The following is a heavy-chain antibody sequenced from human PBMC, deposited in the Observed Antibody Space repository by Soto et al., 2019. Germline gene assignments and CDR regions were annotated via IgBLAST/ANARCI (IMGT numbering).Heavy chain of an antibody. V-gene: IGHV5-51*01. CDR1: GYSFTSYW. CDR2: IYPGDSDT. J-gene: IGHJ6*02. Sequence: PGESLKISCQGSGYSFTSYWIGWVRQMPGKGLEWMGIIYPGDSDTRYSPSFQGQVTISADKSISTAYLQWSSLKASDTAIYYCARRVNWNTRNLRGHMDVWGQGTAVTVSS. CDR3: ARRVNWNTRNLRGHMDV. D-gene: IGHD1-20*01.